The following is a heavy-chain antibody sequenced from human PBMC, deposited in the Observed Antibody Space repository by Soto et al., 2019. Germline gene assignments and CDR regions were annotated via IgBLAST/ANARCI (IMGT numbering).Heavy chain of an antibody. CDR1: GYSFTSYW. D-gene: IGHD6-6*01. V-gene: IGHV5-10-1*01. CDR3: ASNSQYSSSSSYYYGMDV. Sequence: PXESLKISFKGSGYSFTSYWISWVRQIPGKGLEWMGRIDPSDSYTNYSPSFQGHVTISADKSISTAYLQWSSLKASDTAMYYCASNSQYSSSSSYYYGMDVWGQGTTVTVSS. CDR2: IDPSDSYT. J-gene: IGHJ6*02.